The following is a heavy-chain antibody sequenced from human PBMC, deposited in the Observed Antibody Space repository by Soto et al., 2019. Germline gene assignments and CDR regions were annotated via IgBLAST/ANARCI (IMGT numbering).Heavy chain of an antibody. J-gene: IGHJ4*02. Sequence: QVQLVQSGAEVKKPGASVKVSCKASGYTFISYGISWVRQAPGQGLEWMGWISTFNGKTNYAQKVQGRVTMTTDTSTTTADMELRSLKSDDAAVYYCARYRVPKSRGYFPFDYWGQGPLVTVSS. CDR3: ARYRVPKSRGYFPFDY. V-gene: IGHV1-18*01. CDR1: GYTFISYG. CDR2: ISTFNGKT. D-gene: IGHD3-22*01.